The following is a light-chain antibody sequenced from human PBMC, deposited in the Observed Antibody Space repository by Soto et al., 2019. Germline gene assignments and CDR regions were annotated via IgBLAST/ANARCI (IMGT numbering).Light chain of an antibody. CDR2: SAS. CDR1: QNIRTY. CDR3: QQGHSTPYT. Sequence: DIQMTQSPYSLSASVGDSVTITCRSSQNIRTYLNWYQQKPGSAPKLLIHSASALPSGVPSRFSGSGSGTEFTLTMSGLQPEDFATYYCQQGHSTPYTFGQGTKVDIK. J-gene: IGKJ2*01. V-gene: IGKV1-39*01.